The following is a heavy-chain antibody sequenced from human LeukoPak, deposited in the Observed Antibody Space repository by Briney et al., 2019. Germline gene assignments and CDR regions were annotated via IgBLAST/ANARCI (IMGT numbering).Heavy chain of an antibody. V-gene: IGHV3-48*03. D-gene: IGHD1-26*01. J-gene: IGHJ4*02. CDR2: ISSSGSTI. Sequence: GGSLRLSCAASGFTFSSYEMNWARQAPGKGLEWVSYISSSGSTIYYADSVKGRFTISRDNAKNSLYLQMNSLRAEDTAVYYCARTEWELLTGPFDYWGQGTLVTVSS. CDR1: GFTFSSYE. CDR3: ARTEWELLTGPFDY.